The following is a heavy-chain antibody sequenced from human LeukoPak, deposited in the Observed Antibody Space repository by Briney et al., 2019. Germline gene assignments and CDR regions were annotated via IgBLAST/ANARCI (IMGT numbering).Heavy chain of an antibody. D-gene: IGHD3-22*01. CDR2: IIPIFGTA. J-gene: IGHJ3*02. Sequence: GSSVKVSCKASGGTFSSYAVSWVRQAPGQGLEWMGRIIPIFGTANYAQKFQGRVTITTDESTSTAYMGLSSLRSEDTAVYYCARINGRRRPYYYDSSGYYSDAFDIWGQGTMVTVSS. V-gene: IGHV1-69*05. CDR3: ARINGRRRPYYYDSSGYYSDAFDI. CDR1: GGTFSSYA.